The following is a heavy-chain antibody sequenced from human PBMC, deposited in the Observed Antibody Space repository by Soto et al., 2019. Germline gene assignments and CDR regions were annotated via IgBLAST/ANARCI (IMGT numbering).Heavy chain of an antibody. J-gene: IGHJ5*02. CDR2: IYYSGST. CDR3: VASLAASGLNWLDP. CDR1: GGSISSYY. D-gene: IGHD6-13*01. Sequence: SETLSLTCTVSGGSISSYYWSWIRQPPGKGLEWIGYIYYSGSTNYNPSLKSRVTISVDASKNQFSLRLTSMTAADTAVYYCVASLAASGLNWLDPWGRGTLVTVSS. V-gene: IGHV4-59*12.